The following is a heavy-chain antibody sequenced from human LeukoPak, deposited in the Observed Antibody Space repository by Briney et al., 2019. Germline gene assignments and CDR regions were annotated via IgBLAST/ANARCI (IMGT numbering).Heavy chain of an antibody. CDR1: GGSISSSSYY. J-gene: IGHJ4*02. CDR3: ARGLRSGYYDSSGYYYGYYFDY. CDR2: IYYSGST. V-gene: IGHV4-39*01. Sequence: SETLSLTCTVSGGSISSSSYYWGWIRQPPGKGLEWIGSIYYSGSTYYNPSLKSRVTISVDTSKNQFSLKLSSVTAADTAMYYCARGLRSGYYDSSGYYYGYYFDYWGQGTLVTVSS. D-gene: IGHD3-22*01.